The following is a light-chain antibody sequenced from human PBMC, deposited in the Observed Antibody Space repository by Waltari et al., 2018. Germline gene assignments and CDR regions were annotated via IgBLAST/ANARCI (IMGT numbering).Light chain of an antibody. CDR2: LGS. Sequence: IVMTQSQLSLAVTPGEPASIPCRSNESLLHSNGKNYLDWYLQKPGQSPHLLIYLGSNRASGVPDRFSGSGSGTDFTLKISRVEADDVGIYYCMQALQSPRTFGQGTRVEMK. CDR3: MQALQSPRT. V-gene: IGKV2-28*01. J-gene: IGKJ1*01. CDR1: ESLLHSNGKNY.